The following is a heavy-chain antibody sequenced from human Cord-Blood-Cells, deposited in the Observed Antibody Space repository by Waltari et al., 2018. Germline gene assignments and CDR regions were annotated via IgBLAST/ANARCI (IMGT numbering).Heavy chain of an antibody. CDR1: GYTFTGYY. CDR2: IKPNNGGT. CDR3: ARGKGSSSGLEIDY. Sequence: QVQLVQSGAEVKKPGASVKVSCKASGYTFTGYYMHWVRQAPGQGLEWMGWIKPNNGGTNYAQKFQGWVTMNRDKSISTAYMELSRLGSDDTAVYYCARGKGSSSGLEIDYWGQGTLVTVSS. J-gene: IGHJ4*02. V-gene: IGHV1-2*04. D-gene: IGHD6-6*01.